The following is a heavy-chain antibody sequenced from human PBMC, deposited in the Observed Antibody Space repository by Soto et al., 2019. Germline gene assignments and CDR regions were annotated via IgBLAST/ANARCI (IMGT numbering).Heavy chain of an antibody. J-gene: IGHJ6*02. D-gene: IGHD2-2*02. CDR1: GYSFTSNY. CDR2: IIPIFGTA. CDR3: ARRAVAAIPSGYYYGMDV. Sequence: SVKVSCKASGYSFTSNYMHWVRQAPGQGLEWMGGIIPIFGTANYAQKFQGRVTITADESTSTAYMELSSLRSEDTAVYYCARRAVAAIPSGYYYGMDVWGQGTTVTVSS. V-gene: IGHV1-69*13.